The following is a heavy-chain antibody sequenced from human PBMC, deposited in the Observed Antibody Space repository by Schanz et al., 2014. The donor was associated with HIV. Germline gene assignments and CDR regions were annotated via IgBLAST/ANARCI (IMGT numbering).Heavy chain of an antibody. CDR3: AREGESSGRAGLFDL. V-gene: IGHV3-30*09. CDR1: GLTFSSSI. CDR2: MSHAGFSK. D-gene: IGHD6-19*01. J-gene: IGHJ3*01. Sequence: QVQLVESGGGVVQPGRSLRLSCTASGLTFSSSIMHWVRQAPGKGLEWVAGMSHAGFSKYFADSVKGRFAISREDSKNTVHLQMYSLRPEDTAVYYCAREGESSGRAGLFDLWGQGAMVTVSS.